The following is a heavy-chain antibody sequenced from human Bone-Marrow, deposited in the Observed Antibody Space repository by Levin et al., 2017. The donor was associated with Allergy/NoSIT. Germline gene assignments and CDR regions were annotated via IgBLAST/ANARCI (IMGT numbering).Heavy chain of an antibody. V-gene: IGHV1-8*01. D-gene: IGHD6-6*01. CDR1: GDTFSSYD. CDR3: ATGQGHLVGPP. J-gene: IGHJ5*02. Sequence: ASVKVSCKASGDTFSSYDINWVRQASGQGLECMGWMNPKSGNTVYAQKFQGRVTMTRNTSISTAYMDLSSLRSDDTAVYYCATGQGHLVGPPWGQGTLVTVSS. CDR2: MNPKSGNT.